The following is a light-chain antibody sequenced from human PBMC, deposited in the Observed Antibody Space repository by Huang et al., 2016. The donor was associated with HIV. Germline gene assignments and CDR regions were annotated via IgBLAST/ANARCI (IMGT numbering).Light chain of an antibody. CDR1: QSVSGN. CDR2: GAS. J-gene: IGKJ1*01. Sequence: DIVMTQSPATLSVSPGERATLSCRASQSVSGNLAWYQQKPSQAPRLLIYGASTRATGIPARFSGGGSGTEFTLTISSLQSEDFAVYYCQQYNNWPRTFGQGTKVEIK. V-gene: IGKV3-15*01. CDR3: QQYNNWPRT.